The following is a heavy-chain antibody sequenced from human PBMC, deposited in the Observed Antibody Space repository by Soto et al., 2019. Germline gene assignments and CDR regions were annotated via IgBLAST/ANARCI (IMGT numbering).Heavy chain of an antibody. Sequence: SEPLSLTCTVSGGSISSGGYYWSWIRQHPGKGLEWIGYIYYSGSTYYNPSLKSRVTISVDTSKNQFSLKLSSVTAADTAVYYCASVLMVRGVIGWFDPWGQGTLVTVSS. D-gene: IGHD3-10*01. CDR1: GGSISSGGYY. CDR3: ASVLMVRGVIGWFDP. CDR2: IYYSGST. V-gene: IGHV4-31*03. J-gene: IGHJ5*02.